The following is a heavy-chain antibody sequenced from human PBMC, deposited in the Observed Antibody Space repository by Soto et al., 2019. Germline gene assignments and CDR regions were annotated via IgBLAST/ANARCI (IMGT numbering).Heavy chain of an antibody. J-gene: IGHJ4*02. V-gene: IGHV1-18*01. Sequence: QVQLVQSGAEVKKPGASVKVSCKASGYTFTSYGISWVRQAPGQGLEWMGWISAYNGNTNYEQKLQGRVTMTTDTPTSTGYMELRSLRSDDTAVYYFSREGPARDFIWVSYRYSVYWGQGTLVTVSS. CDR2: ISAYNGNT. CDR1: GYTFTSYG. CDR3: SREGPARDFIWVSYRYSVY. D-gene: IGHD3-16*02.